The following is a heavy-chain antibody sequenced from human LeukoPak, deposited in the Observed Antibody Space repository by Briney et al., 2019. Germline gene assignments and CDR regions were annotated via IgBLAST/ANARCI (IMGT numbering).Heavy chain of an antibody. Sequence: SETLSLTCTVSGGSISSYYWSWIRQPPGKGLEWIGYIYYTGSTYYNPSLKSRVTISVDTSKTQFSLRLSSVTAADTAVYYCARDRGDGYYYAMDVWGKGTTATVSS. CDR2: IYYTGST. D-gene: IGHD5-24*01. CDR1: GGSISSYY. J-gene: IGHJ6*04. CDR3: ARDRGDGYYYAMDV. V-gene: IGHV4-59*01.